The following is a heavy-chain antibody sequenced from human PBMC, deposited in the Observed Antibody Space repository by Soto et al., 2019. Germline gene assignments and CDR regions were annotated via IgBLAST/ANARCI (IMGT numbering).Heavy chain of an antibody. CDR1: GFTFSSYA. V-gene: IGHV3-23*01. J-gene: IGHJ6*02. CDR3: AKHFGLRYYYYGMDV. D-gene: IGHD4-17*01. Sequence: GGSVRLSCAASGFTFSSYAMSWVRQAPGKGLEWVSAISGSGGITYYADSVKGRFTISRDNSKNTLYLQMNSLRAEDTAVYYCAKHFGLRYYYYGMDVWGHGNTVTVSS. CDR2: ISGSGGIT.